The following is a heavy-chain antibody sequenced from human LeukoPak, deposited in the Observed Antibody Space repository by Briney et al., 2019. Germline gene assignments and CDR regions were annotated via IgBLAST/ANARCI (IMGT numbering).Heavy chain of an antibody. CDR3: ARGGEYYGSGSYSPFDY. Sequence: GGSLRLSCAASGFTFNNYAMHWVRQARGKGLEGVAVISYDGNNKYYADSVKGRFTSSRDNSKNTLYLQMNSLRTEDTAVYYCARGGEYYGSGSYSPFDYWGQGTLVTVSS. D-gene: IGHD3-10*01. CDR1: GFTFNNYA. J-gene: IGHJ4*02. V-gene: IGHV3-30-3*01. CDR2: ISYDGNNK.